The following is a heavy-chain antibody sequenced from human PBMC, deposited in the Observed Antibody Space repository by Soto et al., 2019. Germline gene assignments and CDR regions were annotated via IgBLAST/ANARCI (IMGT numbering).Heavy chain of an antibody. CDR1: GGSISSGDYY. CDR3: ARANIPYYYGSGSYSPNWFDP. V-gene: IGHV4-30-4*01. J-gene: IGHJ5*02. CDR2: IYYSGST. Sequence: SETLSLTCTVSGGSISSGDYYWSWIRQPPGKGLEWIGYIYYSGSTYYNPSLKSRVTISVDTSKNQFSLKLSSVTAADTAVYYCARANIPYYYGSGSYSPNWFDPWGQGTLVTVSS. D-gene: IGHD3-10*01.